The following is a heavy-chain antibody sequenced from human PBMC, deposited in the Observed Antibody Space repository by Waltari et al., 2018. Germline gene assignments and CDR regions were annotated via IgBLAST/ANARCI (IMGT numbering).Heavy chain of an antibody. Sequence: EVQLVESGGGLVQPGGSLRLSCAASGFTFSSYWMSWVRQAPGKGLEWVSVIYSGGSTYYADSVKGRFTISRDNSKNTLYLQMNSLRAEDTAVYYCAKHEDLGAFDIWGQGTMVTVSS. CDR1: GFTFSSYW. J-gene: IGHJ3*02. CDR2: IYSGGST. CDR3: AKHEDLGAFDI. D-gene: IGHD3-16*01. V-gene: IGHV3-23*03.